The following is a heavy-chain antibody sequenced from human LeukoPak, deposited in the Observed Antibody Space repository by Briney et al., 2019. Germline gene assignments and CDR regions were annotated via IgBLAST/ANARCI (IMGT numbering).Heavy chain of an antibody. CDR1: GYTFTGYY. CDR2: INPNSGGT. D-gene: IGHD6-13*01. Sequence: GASVKVSCKASGYTFTGYYMHWVRQAPGQGLEWMGWINPNSGGTNYAQKFQGRVTMTRDTSISTAYMELSRLRSDDTAVYYCARVFSSREPTFDYWGQGTLVTVSS. CDR3: ARVFSSREPTFDY. V-gene: IGHV1-2*02. J-gene: IGHJ4*02.